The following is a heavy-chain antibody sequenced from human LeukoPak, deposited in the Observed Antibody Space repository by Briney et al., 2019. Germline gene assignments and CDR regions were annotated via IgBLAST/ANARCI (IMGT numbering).Heavy chain of an antibody. CDR2: INPSGGST. J-gene: IGHJ4*02. D-gene: IGHD5-18*01. CDR3: ARVPPSYGSIDY. Sequence: GASVKVSCKASGYTFTNYYMHWVRQAPGQGLEWMGIINPSGGSTSYAQKFQGRVTMTRDTSTSTVYMELSSLRSEDTAVYYCARVPPSYGSIDYWGQGTLVTVSS. CDR1: GYTFTNYY. V-gene: IGHV1-46*01.